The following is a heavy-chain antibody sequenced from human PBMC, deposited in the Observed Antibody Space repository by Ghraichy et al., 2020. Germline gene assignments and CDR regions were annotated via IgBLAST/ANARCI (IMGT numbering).Heavy chain of an antibody. Sequence: SQTLSLTCTVSGGSISSRGYYWGWIRQPPGKGLESIGSIYYSGTTYYNPSLKSRVTMSVDTSKNQFSLRLTSLTAADTAVYYCARLPDPYYYCSGSFPPYYCDYWGQGTLVTVSS. CDR2: IYYSGTT. CDR3: ARLPDPYYYCSGSFPPYYCDY. D-gene: IGHD3-10*01. V-gene: IGHV4-39*01. J-gene: IGHJ4*02. CDR1: GGSISSRGYY.